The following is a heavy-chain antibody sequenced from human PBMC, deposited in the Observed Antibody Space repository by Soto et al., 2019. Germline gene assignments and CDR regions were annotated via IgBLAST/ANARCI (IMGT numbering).Heavy chain of an antibody. CDR3: AKGKMEQWLVGGYYDY. D-gene: IGHD6-19*01. CDR1: GFTFSSHA. V-gene: IGHV3-23*01. Sequence: EVQLLESGGGLVQPGGSLRLSCAASGFTFSSHAMSWVRQAPGKGLEWVSSTIDSGGRSYHADSVRGRFTISRDNSKNTLYLQMESLRADDTAISYCAKGKMEQWLVGGYYDYWGQGALVTVSS. J-gene: IGHJ4*02. CDR2: TIDSGGRS.